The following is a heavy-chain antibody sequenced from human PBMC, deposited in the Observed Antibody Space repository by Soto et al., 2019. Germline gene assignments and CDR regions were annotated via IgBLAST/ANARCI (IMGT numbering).Heavy chain of an antibody. J-gene: IGHJ5*02. Sequence: SLRLSCAASGFTFSSYGMHWVRQAPGKGLEWVAVIWYDGSNKYYADSVKGRFTISRDNAKNSLYLQMNSLRAEDTAVYYCARDLRLGWFDPWGQGTLVTVSS. V-gene: IGHV3-33*01. CDR3: ARDLRLGWFDP. CDR2: IWYDGSNK. CDR1: GFTFSSYG. D-gene: IGHD3-9*01.